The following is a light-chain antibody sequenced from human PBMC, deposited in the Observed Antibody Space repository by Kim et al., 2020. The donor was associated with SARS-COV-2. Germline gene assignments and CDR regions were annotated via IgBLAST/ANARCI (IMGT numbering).Light chain of an antibody. J-gene: IGKJ5*01. Sequence: EIVLTQSPATLSLSPGERATVSCRASQSINNYLAWYQQIPGQAPRLLIYDSSNRATGIPARFSGGGSGTDFTLTISNLEPEDFAVYFCQYRSWPIALGQGTRLEIK. CDR1: QSINNY. V-gene: IGKV3-11*01. CDR3: QYRSWPIA. CDR2: DSS.